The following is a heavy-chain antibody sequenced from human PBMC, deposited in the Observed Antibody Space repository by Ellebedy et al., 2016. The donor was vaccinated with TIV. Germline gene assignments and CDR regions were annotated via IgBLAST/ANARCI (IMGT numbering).Heavy chain of an antibody. D-gene: IGHD6-13*01. Sequence: ASVKVSCKASGYTFTANYVHWVRQAPGQGLEWMGWINPDSGGTNFAQKFQGRVTMTRDTSVNTAYMELSRLESDDTAVYYCARVRRGSSGMDVWGQGTTVTV. J-gene: IGHJ6*02. CDR1: GYTFTANY. V-gene: IGHV1-2*02. CDR3: ARVRRGSSGMDV. CDR2: INPDSGGT.